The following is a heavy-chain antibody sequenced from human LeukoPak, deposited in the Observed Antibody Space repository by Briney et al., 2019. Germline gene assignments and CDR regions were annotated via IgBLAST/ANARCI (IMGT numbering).Heavy chain of an antibody. CDR1: GFTFSSYA. CDR2: ISYDGSNK. D-gene: IGHD6-19*01. CDR3: ARALRIAVAGASDFDY. Sequence: GGSLRLSCAASGFTFSSYAMHWVRQAPGKGLEWVAVISYDGSNKYYADSVKGRFTISRDNSKNTLYLQMNSLRAEDTAVYYCARALRIAVAGASDFDYWGQGTLVTVSS. J-gene: IGHJ4*02. V-gene: IGHV3-30-3*01.